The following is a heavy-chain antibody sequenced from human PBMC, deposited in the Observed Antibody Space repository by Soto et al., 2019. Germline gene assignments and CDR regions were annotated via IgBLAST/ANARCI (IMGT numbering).Heavy chain of an antibody. D-gene: IGHD2-21*02. V-gene: IGHV4-59*12. CDR3: ARGRGGLYYFYYYYMDV. J-gene: IGHJ6*03. CDR1: GDSISNYY. CDR2: FSYRGST. Sequence: PSETLSLTCTVSGDSISNYYWSWIRQPPGKGLEWIGYFSYRGSTNYNPSLKSRVTISADTSNNQFSLNLSSVTAADTAVYYCARGRGGLYYFYYYYMDVWGKGTTVTGSS.